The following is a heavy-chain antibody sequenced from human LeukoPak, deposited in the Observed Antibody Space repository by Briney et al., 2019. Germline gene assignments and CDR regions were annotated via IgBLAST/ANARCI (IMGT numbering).Heavy chain of an antibody. CDR1: GFTFSSYW. V-gene: IGHV3-7*05. D-gene: IGHD3-22*01. Sequence: PGGSLRLSCAASGFTFSSYWISWVRQAPGKGPEWVANIKQDGGEKYYVDSVKGRFTIPRDKAKNSLYLQMNSLRAEDTVVYYCAKDKFDISAYYIDYWGQGTLVTVSS. CDR2: IKQDGGEK. CDR3: AKDKFDISAYYIDY. J-gene: IGHJ4*02.